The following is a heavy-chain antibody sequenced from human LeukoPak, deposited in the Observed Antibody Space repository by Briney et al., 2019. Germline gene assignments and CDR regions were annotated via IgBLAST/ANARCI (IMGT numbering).Heavy chain of an antibody. CDR2: IYTSGSP. CDR3: ARDLRGYSYGSNYYYYYGMDV. J-gene: IGHJ6*02. Sequence: PSETLSLTCTVSVGSICSGSYYWSWIRQPGGEGLGWMVRIYTSGSPNYNPSLKSRVTISVDTSKTQFSLTLSSVTAADTAVYYCARDLRGYSYGSNYYYYYGMDVWGQGTTVTVSS. V-gene: IGHV4-61*02. CDR1: VGSICSGSYY. D-gene: IGHD5-18*01.